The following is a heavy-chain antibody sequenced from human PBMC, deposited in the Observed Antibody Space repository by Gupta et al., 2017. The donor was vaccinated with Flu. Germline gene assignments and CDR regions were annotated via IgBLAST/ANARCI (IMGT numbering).Heavy chain of an antibody. D-gene: IGHD2-21*02. CDR1: GFTFSSYA. Sequence: EVQLLESGGGLVQPGGSLRLSCAASGFTFSSYAMSWVRQAPGKGLEWVSAISGSGGSTYYADSVKGRFTISRDNSKNTLYLQMNSLRAEDTAVYYCAKKLVGVTESPNAFDIWGQGTMVTVSS. J-gene: IGHJ3*02. CDR3: AKKLVGVTESPNAFDI. V-gene: IGHV3-23*01. CDR2: ISGSGGST.